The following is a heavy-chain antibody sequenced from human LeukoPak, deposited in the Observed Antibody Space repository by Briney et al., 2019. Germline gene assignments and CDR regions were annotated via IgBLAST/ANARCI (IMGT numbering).Heavy chain of an antibody. V-gene: IGHV3-48*01. Sequence: GGSLRLSCAASGFTFSSYSMNWVRQAPGKGLEWVSYISSSSSTIYYADSVKGRFTISRDNAKNSLYLQMNSLRAEDTAVYYCARERRTVTADYWGQGTLVTVSS. D-gene: IGHD2-21*02. CDR3: ARERRTVTADY. J-gene: IGHJ4*02. CDR2: ISSSSSTI. CDR1: GFTFSSYS.